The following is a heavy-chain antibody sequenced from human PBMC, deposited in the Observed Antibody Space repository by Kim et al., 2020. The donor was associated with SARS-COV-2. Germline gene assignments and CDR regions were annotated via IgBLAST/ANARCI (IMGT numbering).Heavy chain of an antibody. Sequence: ASVKVSCKASGYTFTSYDINWVRQATGQGLEWMGWMNPNSGNTGYAQKFQGRVTMTRNTSISTAYMELSSLRSEDTAVYYCARKITMVRGAYDYWGQGTLVTVSS. CDR2: MNPNSGNT. D-gene: IGHD3-10*01. CDR1: GYTFTSYD. CDR3: ARKITMVRGAYDY. V-gene: IGHV1-8*01. J-gene: IGHJ4*02.